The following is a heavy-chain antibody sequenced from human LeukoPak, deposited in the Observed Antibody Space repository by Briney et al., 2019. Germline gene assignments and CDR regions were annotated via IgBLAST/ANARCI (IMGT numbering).Heavy chain of an antibody. J-gene: IGHJ4*02. CDR2: ISSSSSTI. V-gene: IGHV3-48*04. CDR1: GFTFSRYS. D-gene: IGHD3-3*01. CDR3: ARAFTIFGVVTLDY. Sequence: GGSLRLSCGASGFTFSRYSMNWVRQAPGKGLEWVSYISSSSSTIYYADSVKGRFTISRDNAKNSLYLQMNSLRAEDTAVYYCARAFTIFGVVTLDYWGQGTLVTVSS.